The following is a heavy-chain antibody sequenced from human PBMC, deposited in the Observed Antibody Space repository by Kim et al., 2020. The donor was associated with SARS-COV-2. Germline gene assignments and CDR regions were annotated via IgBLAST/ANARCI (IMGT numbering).Heavy chain of an antibody. CDR1: GFTFDDYA. V-gene: IGHV3-9*01. Sequence: GGSLRLSCAASGFTFDDYAMHWVRQAPGKGLEWVSGISWNSGVIGYADSVKGRFTVSRDDAKNSLYLQMNSLRAGDTAFYYCAKDGGGSCTRRIDYWGQGTLVTVSS. CDR2: ISWNSGVI. CDR3: AKDGGGSCTRRIDY. D-gene: IGHD6-13*01. J-gene: IGHJ4*02.